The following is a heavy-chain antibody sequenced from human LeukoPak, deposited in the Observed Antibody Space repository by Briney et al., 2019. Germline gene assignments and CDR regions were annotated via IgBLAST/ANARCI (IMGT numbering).Heavy chain of an antibody. CDR1: GYAFNICD. V-gene: IGHV1-8*01. CDR2: MNPDSGNT. J-gene: IGHJ4*02. CDR3: AVHLPGDYLDR. Sequence: ASVRVSCKASGYAFNICDINWGRHATGQGLGWMGWMNPDSGNTGFAQKFQGRVTMTRNTSITTAYMELSSLRFEDTAVYYCAVHLPGDYLDRWGQGTLVTVSS.